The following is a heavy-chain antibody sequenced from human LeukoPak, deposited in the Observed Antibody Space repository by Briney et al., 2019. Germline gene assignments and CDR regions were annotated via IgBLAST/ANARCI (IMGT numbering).Heavy chain of an antibody. CDR3: AKDSRESGFYDY. CDR2: ISYDGSNK. Sequence: PGRSLRLSCAASGFTFSSYGMHWVRQAPGKGLEWVAVISYDGSNKYYADSVKGRFTISRDNSKNTLHLQMNSLRAEDTAVYYCAKDSRESGFYDYWGQGTLVTVSS. D-gene: IGHD1-26*01. V-gene: IGHV3-30*18. J-gene: IGHJ4*02. CDR1: GFTFSSYG.